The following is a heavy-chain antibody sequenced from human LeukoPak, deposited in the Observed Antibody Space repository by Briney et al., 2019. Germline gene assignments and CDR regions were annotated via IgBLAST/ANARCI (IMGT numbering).Heavy chain of an antibody. Sequence: QTGGSLRLSCAASGFTFSSYAMSWVRQAPGKGLEWVSAISGSGGSTYYADSVKGRFTISRDNAKNSLYLQMNSLRAEDTAVYYCARSNMVRGEPTDFDYWGQGTLVTVSS. CDR3: ARSNMVRGEPTDFDY. CDR2: ISGSGGST. J-gene: IGHJ4*02. D-gene: IGHD3-10*01. V-gene: IGHV3-23*01. CDR1: GFTFSSYA.